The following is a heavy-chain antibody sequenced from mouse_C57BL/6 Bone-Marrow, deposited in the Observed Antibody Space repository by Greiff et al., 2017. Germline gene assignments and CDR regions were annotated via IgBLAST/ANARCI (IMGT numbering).Heavy chain of an antibody. Sequence: EVKVVESGGGLVKPGGSLKLSCAASGFTFSSYAMSWVRQTPDKRLEWVATISDGGSYTYYPDNVKGRFTISRDNAKNNLYLQMSHLKSEDTAMYYCATHYYGSVDYWGQGTTLTVSS. CDR1: GFTFSSYA. D-gene: IGHD1-1*01. J-gene: IGHJ2*01. V-gene: IGHV5-4*03. CDR2: ISDGGSYT. CDR3: ATHYYGSVDY.